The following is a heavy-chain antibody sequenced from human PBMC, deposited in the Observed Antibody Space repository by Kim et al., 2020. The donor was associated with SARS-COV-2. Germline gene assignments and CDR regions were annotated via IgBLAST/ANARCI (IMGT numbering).Heavy chain of an antibody. J-gene: IGHJ4*02. CDR3: ARAYSSGWAYFDY. Sequence: YAGSLKGRFTIARDNAKNSLYLQMNSLRAEDTAVYYCARAYSSGWAYFDYWGQGTLVTVSS. D-gene: IGHD6-19*01. V-gene: IGHV3-21*01.